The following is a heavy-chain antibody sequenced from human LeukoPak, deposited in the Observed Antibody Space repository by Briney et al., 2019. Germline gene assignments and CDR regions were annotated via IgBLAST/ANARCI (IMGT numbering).Heavy chain of an antibody. Sequence: GGSLRLSCAASGFTFDDYGMSWVRQVPGKGLEWVSGINGNGGRTGYADCVKGRFTSSRDNAKNSLYLQMNSLRAEDTAVYYCARSSTVIQYNWFDPWGQGTLVTVSS. V-gene: IGHV3-20*04. CDR3: ARSSTVIQYNWFDP. CDR2: INGNGGRT. J-gene: IGHJ5*02. CDR1: GFTFDDYG. D-gene: IGHD4-17*01.